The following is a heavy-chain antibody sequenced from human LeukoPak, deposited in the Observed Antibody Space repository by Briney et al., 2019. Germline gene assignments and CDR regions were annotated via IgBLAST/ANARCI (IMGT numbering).Heavy chain of an antibody. V-gene: IGHV3-11*01. CDR3: AKGSIAAAYGFNWFDP. D-gene: IGHD6-13*01. CDR1: GFTFSDYY. J-gene: IGHJ5*02. Sequence: GGSLRLSCAASGFTFSDYYMSWIRQGPGKGLEWVSYISSSDRTIYYADSVKGRFTVSRDNGKSSLYLEMNSLRAEDTAVYYCAKGSIAAAYGFNWFDPWGQGTLVTVSS. CDR2: ISSSDRTI.